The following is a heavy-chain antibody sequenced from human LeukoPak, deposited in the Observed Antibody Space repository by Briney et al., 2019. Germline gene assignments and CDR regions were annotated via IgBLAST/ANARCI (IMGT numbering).Heavy chain of an antibody. J-gene: IGHJ4*02. CDR1: GFTFSNCG. D-gene: IGHD3-9*01. CDR2: ISYDGSNK. CDR3: AKEHLKLRYFDWLSSDTNFDY. Sequence: PGGSLRLSCAASGFTFSNCGMHWVRQAPGKGLEWVAVISYDGSNKYYADSVKGRFTISRDNSKNTLYLQMNSLRAEDTAVYYCAKEHLKLRYFDWLSSDTNFDYWGQGTLVTVSS. V-gene: IGHV3-30*18.